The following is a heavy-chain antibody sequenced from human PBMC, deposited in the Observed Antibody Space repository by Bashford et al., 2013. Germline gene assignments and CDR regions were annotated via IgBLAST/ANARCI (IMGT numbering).Heavy chain of an antibody. V-gene: IGHV3-21*06. J-gene: IGHJ4*02. D-gene: IGHD4-17*01. CDR3: ARDFYGDYAIDS. CDR2: ISNNGDHI. CDR1: GFTFSTYS. Sequence: GGPLRLSCAASGFTFSTYSMNWVRQAPGKGLEWVSSISNNGDHIYYADSLKGRFTISRDNGENSLYLQMNSLRAEDTAIYYCARDFYGDYAIDSWGQGTLVTVSS.